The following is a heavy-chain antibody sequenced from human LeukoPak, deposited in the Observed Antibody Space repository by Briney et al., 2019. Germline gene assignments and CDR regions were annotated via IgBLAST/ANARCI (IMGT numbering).Heavy chain of an antibody. D-gene: IGHD3-16*02. CDR1: GFTFSTYA. J-gene: IGHJ1*01. Sequence: GGSLRLSCAASGFTFSTYAIHWVRQAPGKGLEWVAVIWFDGSEQYYADSVKGRYIISRDNSKSTSNLQLNSLRAEDTAVYYCAREGDSRWGELSPWGQGTLVTVSS. CDR2: IWFDGSEQ. CDR3: AREGDSRWGELSP. V-gene: IGHV3-33*01.